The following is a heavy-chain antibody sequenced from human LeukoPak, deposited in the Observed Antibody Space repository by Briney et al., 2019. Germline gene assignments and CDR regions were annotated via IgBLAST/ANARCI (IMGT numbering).Heavy chain of an antibody. D-gene: IGHD6-19*01. CDR3: ARAVSGRFDH. CDR2: IYYSGST. J-gene: IGHJ4*02. Sequence: SETLSLTCTVSGGSMSPYHWGWIRQPPGKGLEWTGYIYYSGSTNYNPSLKSRVTISVDTSKNQFSLKLSSVTAADTAIYYCARAVSGRFDHWGQGTLVTVSS. CDR1: GGSMSPYH. V-gene: IGHV4-59*08.